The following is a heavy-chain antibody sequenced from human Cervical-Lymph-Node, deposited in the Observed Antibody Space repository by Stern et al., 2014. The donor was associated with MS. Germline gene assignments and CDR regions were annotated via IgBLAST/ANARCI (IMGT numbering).Heavy chain of an antibody. CDR1: GGIFINYA. D-gene: IGHD6-13*01. Sequence: QVQLVQSGAEVKKPGSSVKVSCKASGGIFINYAFSWVRQAPGQGLEWMGGVVPIFGTTDYAQEFQGRVTITADESTSTSYMELSSLRSEDTAVYYCARHHEQVYYYYYDMDVWGQGTTVTVSS. CDR3: ARHHEQVYYYYYDMDV. V-gene: IGHV1-69*01. CDR2: VVPIFGTT. J-gene: IGHJ6*02.